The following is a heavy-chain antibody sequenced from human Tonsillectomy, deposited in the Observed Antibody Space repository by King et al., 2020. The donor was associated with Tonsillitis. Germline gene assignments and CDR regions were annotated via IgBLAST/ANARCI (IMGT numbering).Heavy chain of an antibody. V-gene: IGHV3-11*06. CDR3: ARQNGVQWLGESTYHFES. J-gene: IGHJ4*02. CDR1: GFDLKDSY. Sequence: VQLVESGGGLVKPGGSLRLLCAASGFDLKDSYVAWIRQAPGKGLEWISYVGRFITTTRPYTSYVDSVKGRFTISKDYAKNSVFLQMNSLRVEDTAVYYCARQNGVQWLGESTYHFESWGPGTLVTVSS. D-gene: IGHD3-10*01. CDR2: ITTTRPYT.